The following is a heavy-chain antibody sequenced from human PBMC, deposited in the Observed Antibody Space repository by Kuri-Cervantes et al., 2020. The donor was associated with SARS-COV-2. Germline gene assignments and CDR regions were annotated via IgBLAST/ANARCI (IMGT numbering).Heavy chain of an antibody. Sequence: ESLKISCTVSGGSISSYYWSWIRQPPGKGLEWIGYIYYSGSTNYNPSLKSRVTISVDTSKNQFSLKLSSVTAADTAVYYCARHYSGSSLDYWGQGTLVTVSS. CDR3: ARHYSGSSLDY. CDR2: IYYSGST. V-gene: IGHV4-59*08. D-gene: IGHD3-10*01. J-gene: IGHJ4*02. CDR1: GGSISSYY.